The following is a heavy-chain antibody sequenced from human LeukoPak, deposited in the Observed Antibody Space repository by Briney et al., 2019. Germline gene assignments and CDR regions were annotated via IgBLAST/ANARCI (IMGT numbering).Heavy chain of an antibody. Sequence: ASVKVSCKTSGYTFTDFHIHWVRQAPGQGLEWMGWINPDSGGTNYAQEFLGRVTLTRDTSISTSYMDLSSLRFDDTALYYCARDSSWKPFDYWGQGSLVTVSS. J-gene: IGHJ4*02. CDR1: GYTFTDFH. CDR2: INPDSGGT. D-gene: IGHD1-1*01. CDR3: ARDSSWKPFDY. V-gene: IGHV1-2*02.